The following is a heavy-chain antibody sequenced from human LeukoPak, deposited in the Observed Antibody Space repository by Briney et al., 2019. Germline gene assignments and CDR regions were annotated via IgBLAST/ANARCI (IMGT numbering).Heavy chain of an antibody. Sequence: GGSLRLSCAASGFTFSNYDMHWVRQATGKGLEWVSGIGTAGDIYYPGSVKGRFTISRDNSKNTLFLQMNTLRAEDTAVYYCAKSRGSGSNMARGVNFDYWGQGTLVTVSS. D-gene: IGHD3-10*01. J-gene: IGHJ4*02. CDR2: IGTAGDI. CDR1: GFTFSNYD. V-gene: IGHV3-13*01. CDR3: AKSRGSGSNMARGVNFDY.